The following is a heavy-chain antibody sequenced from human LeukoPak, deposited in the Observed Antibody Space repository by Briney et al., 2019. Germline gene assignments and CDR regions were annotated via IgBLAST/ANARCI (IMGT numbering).Heavy chain of an antibody. CDR2: ISTHNGNT. CDR3: ARGDSSGWP. Sequence: ASVKVSCKASGYTFTSYGISWVRQAPGQGLEWMGWISTHNGNTKYAQKFQDRVTMTTDTSTSTVCMELRSLRFDDTATYYCARGDSSGWPWGQGTSVTVSS. V-gene: IGHV1-18*01. D-gene: IGHD6-19*01. J-gene: IGHJ5*02. CDR1: GYTFTSYG.